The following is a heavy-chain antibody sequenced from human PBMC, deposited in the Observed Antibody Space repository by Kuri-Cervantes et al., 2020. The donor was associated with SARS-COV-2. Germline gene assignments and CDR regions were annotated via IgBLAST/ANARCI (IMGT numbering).Heavy chain of an antibody. CDR1: GYTFTNFR. D-gene: IGHD1/OR15-1a*01. Sequence: ASVKVSCKASGYTFTNFRISWVRQAPGRGLEWMGLISTYSGDTSYPQKIQGRVTMSTDTSTGTAYMDLRGLRSDDTAVYYCARDWASGTRWGDLNGMDVWGQGTTVTVSS. J-gene: IGHJ6*02. CDR3: ARDWASGTRWGDLNGMDV. V-gene: IGHV1-18*01. CDR2: ISTYSGDT.